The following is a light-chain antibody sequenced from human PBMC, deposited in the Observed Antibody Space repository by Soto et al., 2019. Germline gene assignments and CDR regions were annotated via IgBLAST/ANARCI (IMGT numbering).Light chain of an antibody. J-gene: IGLJ2*01. CDR1: SSNIGAGYD. V-gene: IGLV1-40*01. CDR3: QYYDSSLSAL. CDR2: GNS. Sequence: QSVLTQPPSVSGAPGQRVTISCTGSSSNIGAGYDVPWYQQLPGTAPKLLIYGNSNRPSGVTDRFSGSKSGTSASLAITGLQAEDEADYYCQYYDSSLSALFGGGTKLTVL.